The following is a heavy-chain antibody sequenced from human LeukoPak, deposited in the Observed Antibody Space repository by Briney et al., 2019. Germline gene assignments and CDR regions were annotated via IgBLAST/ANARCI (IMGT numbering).Heavy chain of an antibody. Sequence: SETLSLTCTVSGGSISSGDYYWSWIRQPPGKGLEWIAYMYYSGSTYYNPSLKSRVTMSADTSKNQLSLKLSSVTGADTAVYYCARPHYYDSRIDPWGQGILVTVSS. CDR1: GGSISSGDYY. J-gene: IGHJ5*02. V-gene: IGHV4-30-4*01. D-gene: IGHD3-22*01. CDR2: MYYSGST. CDR3: ARPHYYDSRIDP.